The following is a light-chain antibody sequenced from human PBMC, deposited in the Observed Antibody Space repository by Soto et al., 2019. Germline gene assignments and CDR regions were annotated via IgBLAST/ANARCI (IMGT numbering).Light chain of an antibody. V-gene: IGKV1-5*03. J-gene: IGKJ1*01. CDR3: QQYNSFSPAT. CDR1: QSISDS. CDR2: KAS. Sequence: DIPMTQSPSTLSASVGDSVTITCRASQSISDSLAWYQQKPGKTPKLLMYKASTLESEVPSRFSGSGSGTEFTLTISSLQPDDFATYYCQQYNSFSPATFGQGTKVEIK.